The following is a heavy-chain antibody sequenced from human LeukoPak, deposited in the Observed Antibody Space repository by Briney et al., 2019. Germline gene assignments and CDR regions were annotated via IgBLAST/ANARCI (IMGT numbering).Heavy chain of an antibody. V-gene: IGHV3-30*18. Sequence: PGGSLRLSCAASGFTFSSYGMHWVRQAPGKGLEWVAVISYDGSNKYYADSVKGRFTISRDNSKNTLYLQMNSLRAEDTAVYYCAKRSFLTTWELDYWGQGTLVTVSS. CDR2: ISYDGSNK. D-gene: IGHD1-26*01. J-gene: IGHJ4*02. CDR1: GFTFSSYG. CDR3: AKRSFLTTWELDY.